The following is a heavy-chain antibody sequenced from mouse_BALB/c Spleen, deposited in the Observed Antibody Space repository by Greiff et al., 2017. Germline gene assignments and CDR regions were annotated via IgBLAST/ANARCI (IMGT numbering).Heavy chain of an antibody. CDR3: ARLAAPYDFDY. CDR2: INPSNGRT. Sequence: QVQLQHPGAELVKPGASVKLSCKASGYTFTSYWMHWVKQRPGQGLEWIGEINPSNGRTNYNEKFKSKATLTVDKSSSTAYMQLSSLTSEDSAVYYCARLAAPYDFDYWGQGTTLTVSS. J-gene: IGHJ2*01. V-gene: IGHV1S81*02. CDR1: GYTFTSYW. D-gene: IGHD2-14*01.